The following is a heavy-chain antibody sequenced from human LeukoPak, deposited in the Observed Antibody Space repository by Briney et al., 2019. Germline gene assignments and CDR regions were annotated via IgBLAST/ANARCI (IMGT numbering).Heavy chain of an antibody. V-gene: IGHV3-23*01. Sequence: GGSLRLSCAASGFTFSSYAMSWVRQAPGKGLEWVPAISGSGGSTYYADSVKGRFTISRDNSKNTLYLQMNSLRAEDTAVYYCAKEKSAQLLYSWFDPWGQGTLVTVSS. J-gene: IGHJ5*02. CDR3: AKEKSAQLLYSWFDP. D-gene: IGHD2-2*02. CDR2: ISGSGGST. CDR1: GFTFSSYA.